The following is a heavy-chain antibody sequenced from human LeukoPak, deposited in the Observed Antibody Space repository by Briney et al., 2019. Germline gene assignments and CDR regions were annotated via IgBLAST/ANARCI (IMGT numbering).Heavy chain of an antibody. CDR1: GYSFTSYW. CDR2: IYPGDSDT. CDR3: ARGKVVAATISYFDY. J-gene: IGHJ4*02. V-gene: IGHV5-51*01. Sequence: GESLKISCKGSGYSFTSYWIGWARQMPGKGLEWMGIIYPGDSDTRYSPSFQGQVTISADKSISTAYLQWSSLKASDTAVYYCARGKVVAATISYFDYWGQGTLVTVSS. D-gene: IGHD2-15*01.